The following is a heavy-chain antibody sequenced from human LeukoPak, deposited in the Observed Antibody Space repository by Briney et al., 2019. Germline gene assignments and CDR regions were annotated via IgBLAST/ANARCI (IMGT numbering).Heavy chain of an antibody. V-gene: IGHV4-38-2*02. J-gene: IGHJ5*02. CDR1: GYSISSGYY. CDR2: IYHSGST. D-gene: IGHD3-22*01. CDR3: ASDSSGYYGPAWFDP. Sequence: SETLSLTCTVSGYSISSGYYWGWIRQPPGKGLEWIGSIYHSGSTYYNPSLKSRVTISVDTSKNQFSLKLSSVTAADTAVYYCASDSSGYYGPAWFDPWGQGTLVTVSS.